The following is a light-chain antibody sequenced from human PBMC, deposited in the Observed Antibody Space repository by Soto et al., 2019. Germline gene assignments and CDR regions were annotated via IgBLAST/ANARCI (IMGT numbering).Light chain of an antibody. CDR3: KQSNNWPWT. CDR2: DAY. V-gene: IGKV3-15*01. Sequence: EVLMTQSPATLSVSPGERATLSCRASQSVSGKLAWYQQKPGQAPRLXIYDAYTRATGIQARFSGSGSGTEFTLTISSLQSEEFAVYYCKQSNNWPWTVGQGTKVDIK. CDR1: QSVSGK. J-gene: IGKJ1*01.